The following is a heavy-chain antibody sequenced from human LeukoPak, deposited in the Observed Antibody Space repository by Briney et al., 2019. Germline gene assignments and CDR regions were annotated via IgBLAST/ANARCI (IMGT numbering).Heavy chain of an antibody. CDR1: GFPFNSFN. CDR3: ARMNYVSSGWGAPFDY. CDR2: IRTSGTNT. D-gene: IGHD1-7*01. Sequence: GSLRLPLSASGFPFNSFNIKWVRPAPRKGLEWVSYIRTSGTNTDYTGSVKGRFTISRDNAKNSLYLQMNSLRAEDTAVYYCARMNYVSSGWGAPFDYWGQGTLVTVSS. V-gene: IGHV3-48*04. J-gene: IGHJ4*02.